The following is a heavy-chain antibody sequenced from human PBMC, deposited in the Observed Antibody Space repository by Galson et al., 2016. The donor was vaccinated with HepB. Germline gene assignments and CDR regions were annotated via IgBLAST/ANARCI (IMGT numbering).Heavy chain of an antibody. D-gene: IGHD4-17*01. Sequence: SVKVSCKVSGHILTEISMHWVRQTPGQGLEWMGWISPYNGNTKYAQKLQGRVTMTTDTSTTIAFLELRSLRSDDTAVYYCAREGVSGDYDYWGQGTLVTVSS. CDR2: ISPYNGNT. J-gene: IGHJ4*02. CDR1: GHILTEIS. CDR3: AREGVSGDYDY. V-gene: IGHV1-18*01.